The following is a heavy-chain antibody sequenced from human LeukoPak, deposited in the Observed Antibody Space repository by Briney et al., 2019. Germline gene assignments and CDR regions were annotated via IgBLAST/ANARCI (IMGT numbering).Heavy chain of an antibody. CDR1: GFTFSSYS. J-gene: IGHJ3*02. Sequence: PGGSLRLSCAASGFTFSSYSMNWVRQAPGKGLEWDSSISSSNSYIYYADSVKGRFTISRDNAKNSLYLQMNSLRAEDTAVYYCARDVRLDIWGQGTMVTVSS. V-gene: IGHV3-21*01. D-gene: IGHD2-8*01. CDR3: ARDVRLDI. CDR2: ISSSNSYI.